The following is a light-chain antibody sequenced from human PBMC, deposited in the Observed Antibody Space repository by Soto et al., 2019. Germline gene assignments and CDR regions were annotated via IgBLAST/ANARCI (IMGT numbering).Light chain of an antibody. CDR3: QQRSNWLFT. CDR1: QSVSSY. Sequence: EIVLTQSPATLSLSPGERATLSCRASQSVSSYLAWYQQKPGQAPRLLISDASNRATGIPARFSGSGSGTDFTLTINSLEPEDFAVYYCQQRSNWLFTFGPGTKVDIK. CDR2: DAS. J-gene: IGKJ3*01. V-gene: IGKV3-11*01.